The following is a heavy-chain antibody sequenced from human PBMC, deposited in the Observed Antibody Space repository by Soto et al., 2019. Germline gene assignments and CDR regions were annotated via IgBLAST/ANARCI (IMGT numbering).Heavy chain of an antibody. J-gene: IGHJ5*02. D-gene: IGHD6-6*01. CDR2: ISAYNGNT. V-gene: IGHV1-18*01. Sequence: VASVKVSCKASGYTFTSYGISWVRQAPGQGLEWMGWISAYNGNTNYAQKLQGRVTMTTDTSTSTAYMELRSLRSDDTAVYYCARDQVEYSSSSEGFDPWGQGTLVTVSS. CDR1: GYTFTSYG. CDR3: ARDQVEYSSSSEGFDP.